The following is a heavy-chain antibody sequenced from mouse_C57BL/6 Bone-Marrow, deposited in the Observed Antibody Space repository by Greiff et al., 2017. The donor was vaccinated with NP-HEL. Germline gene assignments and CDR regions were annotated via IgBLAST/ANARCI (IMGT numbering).Heavy chain of an antibody. D-gene: IGHD2-3*01. V-gene: IGHV14-2*01. CDR3: ARRWLLSWFAY. Sequence: VQLQQSGAELVKPGASVKLSCTASGFNIKDYYMHWVKQRTEQGLEWIGRIDPEDGETKYAPKFPGKATITADTSSNTAYLQLSSLTSEDTAVYYCARRWLLSWFAYWGQGTLVTVSA. J-gene: IGHJ3*01. CDR2: IDPEDGET. CDR1: GFNIKDYY.